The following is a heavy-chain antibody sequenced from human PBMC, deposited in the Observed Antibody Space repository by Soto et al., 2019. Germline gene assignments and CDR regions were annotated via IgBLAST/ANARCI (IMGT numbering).Heavy chain of an antibody. Sequence: PGGSLRLSCAASGFTFSSYGMHWVRQAPGKGLEWVAVIWYDGSNKYYADSVKGRFTISRDNSKNTLYLQMNSLRAEDTAVYYCARDAPSARYYDILTGYYGHAFDIWGQGTMVTVSS. J-gene: IGHJ3*02. CDR2: IWYDGSNK. CDR3: ARDAPSARYYDILTGYYGHAFDI. CDR1: GFTFSSYG. V-gene: IGHV3-33*08. D-gene: IGHD3-9*01.